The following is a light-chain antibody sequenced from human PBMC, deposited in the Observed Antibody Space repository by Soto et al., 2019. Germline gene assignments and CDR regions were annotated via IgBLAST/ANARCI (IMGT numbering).Light chain of an antibody. V-gene: IGKV3-15*01. CDR2: GAS. Sequence: EIVMTQSPATLSVSPGERATVSCRASQTVSSNLAWYQQKPGQAPRLLIHGASTRATGVPARFSGSGSGTEFTLTISSLQSEDFAVYDCLQYHKWPPQYTFGQGTKLQIK. CDR1: QTVSSN. CDR3: LQYHKWPPQYT. J-gene: IGKJ2*01.